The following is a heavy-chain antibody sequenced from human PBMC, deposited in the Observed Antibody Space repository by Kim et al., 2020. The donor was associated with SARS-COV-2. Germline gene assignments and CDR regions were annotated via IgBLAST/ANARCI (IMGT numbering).Heavy chain of an antibody. D-gene: IGHD5-12*01. J-gene: IGHJ6*02. Sequence: GGSLRLSCVASGFIFSDCYMSWIRQAPGKGLEWVAYISSSGTTIEYEDSVKGRFTISRDNAQNSLYLRMNSLRAEDTAIYYCARHVTRRDGYNYVADYYYYGMDVWGQGTTVTVSS. CDR2: ISSSGTTI. CDR1: GFIFSDCY. CDR3: ARHVTRRDGYNYVADYYYYGMDV. V-gene: IGHV3-11*01.